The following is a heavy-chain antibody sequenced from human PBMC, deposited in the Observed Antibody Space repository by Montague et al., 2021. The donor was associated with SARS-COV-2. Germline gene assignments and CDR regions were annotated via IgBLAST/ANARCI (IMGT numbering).Heavy chain of an antibody. D-gene: IGHD6-19*01. Sequence: SETLSLTCIVSGETIDRDTYYLGWTRQSPGKGPAWIGCLSSSCLTYYNPSLRSRVTISMDTSKNHFSLKVNSVTATDTAVYFCARPGSVSGWFYFDDWGQRSLVSVSS. J-gene: IGHJ4*02. CDR2: LSSSCLT. CDR1: GETIDRDTYY. V-gene: IGHV4-39*02. CDR3: ARPGSVSGWFYFDD.